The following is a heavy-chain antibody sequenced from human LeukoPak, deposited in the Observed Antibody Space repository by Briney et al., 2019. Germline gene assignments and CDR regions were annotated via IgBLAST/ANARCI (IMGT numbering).Heavy chain of an antibody. V-gene: IGHV4-34*01. CDR1: GGSFSGYY. CDR3: ARGNPGYSSSWTPLYNWFDP. CDR2: INHSGST. J-gene: IGHJ5*02. Sequence: SETLSLTCAVYGGSFSGYYWSWIRQPPGKGLEWIGEINHSGSTNYNPSLKSRVTISVDTSKNQFSLKLSSVTAADTAVYYCARGNPGYSSSWTPLYNWFDPWGQGTLVTVSS. D-gene: IGHD6-13*01.